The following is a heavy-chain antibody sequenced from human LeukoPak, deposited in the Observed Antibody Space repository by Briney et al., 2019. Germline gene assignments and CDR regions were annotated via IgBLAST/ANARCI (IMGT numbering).Heavy chain of an antibody. CDR1: GYTFTNYD. D-gene: IGHD6-13*01. J-gene: IGHJ4*02. V-gene: IGHV1-8*03. CDR2: MNPNSGNT. Sequence: AAVRVSFRASGYTFTNYDINWGRQATGQGVEGRGWMNPNSGNTGYAQKFQGRVTITRNTPISTAYMELSSLRSEDTAVYYCARGYSSSWYDYWGQGTLVTVSS. CDR3: ARGYSSSWYDY.